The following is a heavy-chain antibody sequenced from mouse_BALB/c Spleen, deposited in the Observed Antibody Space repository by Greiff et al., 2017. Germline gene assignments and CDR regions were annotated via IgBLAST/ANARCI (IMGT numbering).Heavy chain of an antibody. CDR3: ARDGEIYYDAMDY. D-gene: IGHD2-1*01. CDR1: GFTFTDYY. J-gene: IGHJ4*01. CDR2: IRNKANGYTT. Sequence: EVQRVESGGGLVQPGGSLRLSCATSGFTFTDYYMSWVRQPPGKALEWLGFIRNKANGYTTEYSASVKGRFTISRDNSQSILYLQMNTLRAEDSATYYCARDGEIYYDAMDYWGQGTSVTVSS. V-gene: IGHV7-3*02.